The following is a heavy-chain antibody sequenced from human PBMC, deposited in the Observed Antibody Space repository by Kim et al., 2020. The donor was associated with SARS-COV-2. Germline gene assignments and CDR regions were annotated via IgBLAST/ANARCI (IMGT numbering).Heavy chain of an antibody. J-gene: IGHJ5*02. D-gene: IGHD6-19*01. CDR2: IYYSGST. CDR3: ARYSSGWYDWFDP. CDR1: GGSISSYY. V-gene: IGHV4-59*01. Sequence: SETLSLTCTVSGGSISSYYWSWIRQPPGKGLEWIGYIYYSGSTNYNPSLKSRVTISVDTSKNQFSLKLSSVTAADTAVYYCARYSSGWYDWFDPWGQGPL.